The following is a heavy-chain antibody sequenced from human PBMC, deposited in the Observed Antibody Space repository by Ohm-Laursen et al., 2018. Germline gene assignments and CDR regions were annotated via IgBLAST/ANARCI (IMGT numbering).Heavy chain of an antibody. Sequence: SLRLSCSASGFTFSSYGMHWVRQAPGKGLEWVAVISYDGSNKYYADSVKGRFTISRDNSKNTLYLQMNSLRAEDTAVYYCAKDSLCYYDSSGYYYGWYFDYWGQGTLVTVSS. CDR3: AKDSLCYYDSSGYYYGWYFDY. V-gene: IGHV3-30*18. CDR1: GFTFSSYG. CDR2: ISYDGSNK. D-gene: IGHD3-22*01. J-gene: IGHJ4*02.